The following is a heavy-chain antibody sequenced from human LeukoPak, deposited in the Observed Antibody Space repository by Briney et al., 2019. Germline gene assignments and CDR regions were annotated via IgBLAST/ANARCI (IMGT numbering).Heavy chain of an antibody. CDR2: ISWNSGSI. V-gene: IGHV3-9*01. D-gene: IGHD6-19*01. Sequence: GGSLRLSCAASGFTFDDYAMHWVRQAPGKGLEWVSGISWNSGSIGYADSVKGRFTISRDNAKNSLYLQMNSLRAEDTALYYCAKVGGSSGRYEVGYYFDYWGQGTLVTVSS. CDR3: AKVGGSSGRYEVGYYFDY. J-gene: IGHJ4*02. CDR1: GFTFDDYA.